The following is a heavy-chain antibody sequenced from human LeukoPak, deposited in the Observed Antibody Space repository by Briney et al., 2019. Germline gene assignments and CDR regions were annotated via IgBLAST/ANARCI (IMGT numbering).Heavy chain of an antibody. CDR3: AVEGGYDLDYFDY. CDR2: INAGNGNT. CDR1: GYTFTSYV. J-gene: IGHJ4*02. Sequence: GASVKVSCKASGYTFTSYVMHWVRQAPGQRLEWMGWINAGNGNTKYSQKFQGRVTITRDTSASTAYMELSSLRSEDTAVYYCAVEGGYDLDYFDYWGQGTLVTVSS. D-gene: IGHD5-12*01. V-gene: IGHV1-3*01.